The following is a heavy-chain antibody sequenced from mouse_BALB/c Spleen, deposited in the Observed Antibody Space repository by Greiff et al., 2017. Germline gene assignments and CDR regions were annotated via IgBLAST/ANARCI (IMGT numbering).Heavy chain of an antibody. D-gene: IGHD4-1*01. CDR2: INPNNGGT. CDR3: TRSDWDEAY. CDR1: GYTFTSYY. J-gene: IGHJ3*01. V-gene: IGHV1S81*02. Sequence: QVQLQQSGAELVKPGASVKLSCKASGYTFTSYYMYWVKQRPGQGLEWIGEINPNNGGTNFNEKFKSKATLTVDKSSSTAYMQLSSLTSEDSAVYYCTRSDWDEAYWGQGTLVTVSA.